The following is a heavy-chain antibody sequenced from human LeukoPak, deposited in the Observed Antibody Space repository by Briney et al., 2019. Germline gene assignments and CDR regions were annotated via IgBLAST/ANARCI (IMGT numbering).Heavy chain of an antibody. CDR1: GYTFTSYS. CDR2: MNPNNGNT. D-gene: IGHD6-19*01. CDR3: ARDGLSSGWYGSFDY. Sequence: ASVKVSCKASGYTFTSYSINWVRQATGQGLEWMGWMNPNNGNTGYAQKFQGRLTMTRNTSISTAYMELNSLRSEDTAVYYCARDGLSSGWYGSFDYWGQGTLVTVSS. V-gene: IGHV1-8*01. J-gene: IGHJ4*02.